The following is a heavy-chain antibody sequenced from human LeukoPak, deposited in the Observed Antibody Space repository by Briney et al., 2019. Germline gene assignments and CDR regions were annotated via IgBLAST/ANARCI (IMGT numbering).Heavy chain of an antibody. V-gene: IGHV3-53*01. CDR1: GFTVSSNY. CDR2: IHGGDRT. D-gene: IGHD1-26*01. Sequence: TGGSLRLSCAASGFTVSSNYMSWVRQAPGKGLEWVSVIHGGDRTYYADSVKGRFTVSRDDSKNTVYLQMNSLRAEDTAVYYCARSFSGNSGGYWGQGTLVTVSS. CDR3: ARSFSGNSGGY. J-gene: IGHJ4*02.